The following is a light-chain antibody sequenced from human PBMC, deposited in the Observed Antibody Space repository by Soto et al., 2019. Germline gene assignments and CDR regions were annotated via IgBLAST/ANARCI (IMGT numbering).Light chain of an antibody. CDR2: GAS. Sequence: EIVLLQSPGTLSLSPGERATLSCRASQSVSSNYLAWYQQKPGQAPRLPIYGASSRVTGIPDRFSGSGSGTDFTVTISRLAPEDFAVYYCQQYGSSPRFTFGPGTKVDIK. V-gene: IGKV3-20*01. CDR3: QQYGSSPRFT. J-gene: IGKJ3*01. CDR1: QSVSSNY.